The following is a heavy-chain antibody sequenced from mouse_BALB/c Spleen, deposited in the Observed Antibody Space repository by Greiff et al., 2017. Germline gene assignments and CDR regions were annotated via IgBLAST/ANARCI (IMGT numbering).Heavy chain of an antibody. CDR2: IYPGSGST. D-gene: IGHD2-14*01. CDR3: ARGGVQRSWFAY. Sequence: VHLVESGPELVKPGASVKMSCKASGYTFTDYVISWVKQRTGQGLEWIGEIYPGSGSTYYNEKFKGKATLTADKSSNTAYMQLSSLTSEDSAVYFCARGGVQRSWFAYWGQGTLVTVSA. V-gene: IGHV1-77*01. J-gene: IGHJ3*01. CDR1: GYTFTDYV.